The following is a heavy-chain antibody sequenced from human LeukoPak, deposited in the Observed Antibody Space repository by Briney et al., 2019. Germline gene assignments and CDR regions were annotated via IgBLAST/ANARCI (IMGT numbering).Heavy chain of an antibody. V-gene: IGHV3-48*03. J-gene: IGHJ3*02. CDR2: ISSSGGSI. CDR1: GFTSSSYE. Sequence: GGSLRLSCAASGFTSSSYEMNWVRQAPGKGLEWVSYISSSGGSIYADSVKGRFTISRDNAKNSVYLQMNSLRAEDTAIYYCARMYYFGSGSLGEAFDIWGQGTLVTVSS. D-gene: IGHD3-10*01. CDR3: ARMYYFGSGSLGEAFDI.